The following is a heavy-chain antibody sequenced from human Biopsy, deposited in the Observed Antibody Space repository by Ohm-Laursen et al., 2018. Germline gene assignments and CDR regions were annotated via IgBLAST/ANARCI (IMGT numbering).Heavy chain of an antibody. V-gene: IGHV1-2*02. CDR2: INPNSGVT. Sequence: ASVKVSCKVSGYTFTGYYMHWVRQAPGQGLEWMGWINPNSGVTNYAQRFQGRVTMTRDTSISTAYMELSRLRSDDTAVYYCARDPRYGYGSYFDYWGQGTLVAVSS. CDR3: ARDPRYGYGSYFDY. J-gene: IGHJ4*02. CDR1: GYTFTGYY. D-gene: IGHD3-10*01.